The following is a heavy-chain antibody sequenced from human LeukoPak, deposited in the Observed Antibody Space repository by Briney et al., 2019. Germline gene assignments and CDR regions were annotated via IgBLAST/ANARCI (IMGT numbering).Heavy chain of an antibody. CDR2: IYTGGNT. Sequence: GSLRLSCAASGFTVSSNYMSWVRQAPGKGLEWVSVIYTGGNTYYADTVKGRFTISRDNAKNSLYLQMNSLRAEDTAVYYCARAKTGNDAFDIWGQGTMVTVSS. CDR3: ARAKTGNDAFDI. CDR1: GFTVSSNY. V-gene: IGHV3-53*01. D-gene: IGHD3-9*01. J-gene: IGHJ3*02.